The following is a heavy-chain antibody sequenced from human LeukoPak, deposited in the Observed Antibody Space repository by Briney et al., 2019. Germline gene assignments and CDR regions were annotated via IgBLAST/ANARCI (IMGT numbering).Heavy chain of an antibody. Sequence: GGSLRLSCAASGFTFSSYSMNWVRQAPGKGLEWVSSISPTGNSVYYADSLKGRSTISRDAATNSLYLQMSTLRADDTAMYYCARDFMGESGYAGYWGQGTLVTVSS. CDR3: ARDFMGESGYAGY. D-gene: IGHD2-2*01. CDR1: GFTFSSYS. CDR2: ISPTGNSV. V-gene: IGHV3-21*01. J-gene: IGHJ4*02.